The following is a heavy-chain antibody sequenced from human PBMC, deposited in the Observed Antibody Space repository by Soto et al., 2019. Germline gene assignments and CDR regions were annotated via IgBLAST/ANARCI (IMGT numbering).Heavy chain of an antibody. CDR3: ARGRSSSFTSPLDY. D-gene: IGHD6-6*01. CDR2: IIPIFGTA. CDR1: GGTFSSYA. J-gene: IGHJ4*02. Sequence: ASVKVSCKASGGTFSSYAISWVRQAPGQGLEWMGGIIPIFGTANYAQKFQGRVTITADKSTSTAYMELSSLRSEDTAVYYCARGRSSSFTSPLDYWGQGTLVTVSS. V-gene: IGHV1-69*06.